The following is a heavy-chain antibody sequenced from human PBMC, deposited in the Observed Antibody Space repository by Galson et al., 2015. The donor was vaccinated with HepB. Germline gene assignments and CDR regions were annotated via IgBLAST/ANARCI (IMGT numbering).Heavy chain of an antibody. V-gene: IGHV1-18*01. Sequence: SVKVSCKASGYTFTSYGISWVRQAPGQGLEWMGWISAYNGNTNYAQKLQGRVTMTTDTSTSTAYMELRSLRSDDTAVYYCARHRTLSRVTTVIAFDIWGQGTMVTVSS. CDR3: ARHRTLSRVTTVIAFDI. CDR1: GYTFTSYG. CDR2: ISAYNGNT. D-gene: IGHD4-11*01. J-gene: IGHJ3*02.